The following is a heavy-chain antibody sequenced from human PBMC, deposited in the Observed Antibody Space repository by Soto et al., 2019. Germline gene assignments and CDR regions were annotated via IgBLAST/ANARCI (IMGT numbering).Heavy chain of an antibody. CDR3: ARGNALDV. Sequence: PSQTLSRNFAISGGSVSSDITSWNWIRQSPSRGLEWLGRTYYRSKWFHDYAASVKSRITINPDTSKNQFSLELNSMTPEDTAVYYCARGNALDVWGQGTVVTVS. CDR2: TYYRSKWFH. J-gene: IGHJ3*01. V-gene: IGHV6-1*01. CDR1: GGSVSSDITS. D-gene: IGHD1-1*01.